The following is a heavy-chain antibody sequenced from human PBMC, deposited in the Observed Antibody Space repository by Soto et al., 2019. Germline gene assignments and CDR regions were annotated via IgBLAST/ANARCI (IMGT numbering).Heavy chain of an antibody. CDR1: GGTISSSSYY. D-gene: IGHD3-3*01. Sequence: SETLSLTCTVSGGTISSSSYYWGWIRQPPGKGLEWIGYIYYSGSTNYNPSLKSRVTISVDTSKNQFSLKLSSVTAADTAVYYCARDRWYYDFWSGYPPPENYYYYMDVWGKGTTVTVSS. CDR3: ARDRWYYDFWSGYPPPENYYYYMDV. J-gene: IGHJ6*03. V-gene: IGHV4-61*01. CDR2: IYYSGST.